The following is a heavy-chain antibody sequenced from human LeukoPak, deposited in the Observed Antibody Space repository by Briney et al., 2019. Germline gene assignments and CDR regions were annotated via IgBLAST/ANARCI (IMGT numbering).Heavy chain of an antibody. CDR1: GFTSSSYA. CDR2: ISGSGGST. CDR3: AKDAVAYASGSYYFY. V-gene: IGHV3-23*01. Sequence: GGSLRLSCAASGFTSSSYAMSWVRQAPGKGLEWVSAISGSGGSTYYADSVKGRFTISRDNSKNTLYLQMNSLRAEDTAVYFCAKDAVAYASGSYYFYWGQGTLVTVSS. D-gene: IGHD3-10*01. J-gene: IGHJ4*02.